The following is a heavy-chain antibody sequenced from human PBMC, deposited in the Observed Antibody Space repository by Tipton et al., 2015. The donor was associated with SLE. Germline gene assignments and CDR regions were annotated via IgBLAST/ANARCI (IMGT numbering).Heavy chain of an antibody. D-gene: IGHD3-10*01. CDR2: ISGSGGGT. CDR3: IRYDNGWD. CDR1: GFTFGSYV. V-gene: IGHV3-23*01. J-gene: IGHJ4*02. Sequence: SLRLSCAASGFTFGSYVFSWVRQAPGKGLEWVSSISGSGGGTYHADSVKGRFTIARDNSKNTVYLQMNSLRAEDTAMYYCIRYDNGWDWGQGTLVTVSS.